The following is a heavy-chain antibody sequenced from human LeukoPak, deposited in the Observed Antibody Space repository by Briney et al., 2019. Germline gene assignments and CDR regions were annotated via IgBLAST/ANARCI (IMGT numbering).Heavy chain of an antibody. Sequence: GGSLRLSCAASGFTFNDYYMSWIRQAPGKGLEWVSYISSSSSYTNYADSVKGRFTISRDNAKNSLYLQMNSLRAEDTAVYYCATNSRYGDVDYWGQGTLVTVSS. D-gene: IGHD4-17*01. CDR3: ATNSRYGDVDY. V-gene: IGHV3-11*06. CDR1: GFTFNDYY. CDR2: ISSSSSYT. J-gene: IGHJ4*02.